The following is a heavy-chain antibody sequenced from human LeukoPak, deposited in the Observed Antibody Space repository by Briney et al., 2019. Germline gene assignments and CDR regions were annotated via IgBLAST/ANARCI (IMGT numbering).Heavy chain of an antibody. CDR3: VKLRSGTTRNSYDY. D-gene: IGHD1-7*01. CDR2: ISGSGGST. CDR1: GLTFSSYA. J-gene: IGHJ4*02. Sequence: GGSLRLSCEASGLTFSSYALTWVRQAPGKGLEWVSGISGSGGSTYYADSVKGRFTISRDNSKNTLYLQMNSLRAEDTAVYYCVKLRSGTTRNSYDYWGQGTLVTVSS. V-gene: IGHV3-23*01.